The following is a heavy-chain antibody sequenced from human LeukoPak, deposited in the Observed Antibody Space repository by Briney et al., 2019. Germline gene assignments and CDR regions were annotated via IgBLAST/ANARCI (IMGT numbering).Heavy chain of an antibody. J-gene: IGHJ4*02. D-gene: IGHD5-12*01. CDR1: GFTFSSYC. CDR2: INSDGIIT. Sequence: GGSLRLSCAASGFTFSSYCMHWVRHAPGQGLMWVSRINSDGIITNYADSVKGRFTISRDNAKNTRYLQMNSLGAEDTAVYYCARVRATFSPHFDNWGQGTLVTVSS. V-gene: IGHV3-74*01. CDR3: ARVRATFSPHFDN.